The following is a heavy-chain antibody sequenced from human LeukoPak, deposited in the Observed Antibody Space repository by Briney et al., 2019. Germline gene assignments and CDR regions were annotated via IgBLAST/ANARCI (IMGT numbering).Heavy chain of an antibody. CDR3: ARDRRTSSTPNDAFDI. Sequence: SETLSLTCTVSGGSISSYYWSWIRQPPGKGLEWIGYMHYTGSTNYNPSLESRVTISVDRSKNQFSLKLSSVTAADTALYYCARDRRTSSTPNDAFDIWGQGTLVTVSS. D-gene: IGHD6-13*01. CDR2: MHYTGST. CDR1: GGSISSYY. V-gene: IGHV4-59*01. J-gene: IGHJ3*02.